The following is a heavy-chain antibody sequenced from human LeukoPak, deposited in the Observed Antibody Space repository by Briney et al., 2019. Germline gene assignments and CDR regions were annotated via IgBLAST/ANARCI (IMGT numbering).Heavy chain of an antibody. CDR3: ARVVDGDYGGGIYYFDY. D-gene: IGHD4-17*01. CDR1: GFTVSSNY. CDR2: IYSGGST. Sequence: GGSLRLSCAASGFTVSSNYMSWVRQAPGKGLEWVSVIYSGGSTYYADSVKGRFTISRDNSKNTLHLQMNSLRAEDTAVYYCARVVDGDYGGGIYYFDYWSQGTLVTVSS. J-gene: IGHJ4*02. V-gene: IGHV3-53*01.